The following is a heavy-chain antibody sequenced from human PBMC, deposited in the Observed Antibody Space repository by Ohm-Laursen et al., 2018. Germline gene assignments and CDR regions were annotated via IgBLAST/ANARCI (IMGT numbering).Heavy chain of an antibody. J-gene: IGHJ4*02. D-gene: IGHD1-26*01. CDR2: INISGST. V-gene: IGHV4-4*07. CDR1: GGSISSYY. Sequence: TLSLTCTVSGGSISSYYWSWTRQPTGKGLEWIGRINISGSTNYNPSLKSRVTMSVDTSKNQFFLNLSSVTAADTAVYYCAGRGYWGQGTLVTVSS. CDR3: AGRGY.